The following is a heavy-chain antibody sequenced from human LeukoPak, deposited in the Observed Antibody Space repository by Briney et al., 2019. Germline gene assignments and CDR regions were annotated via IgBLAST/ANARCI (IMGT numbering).Heavy chain of an antibody. V-gene: IGHV4-4*02. J-gene: IGHJ6*02. CDR2: IYHSGST. CDR1: GGSISSSNW. CDR3: ASASLRLGLYYGMDV. D-gene: IGHD4-17*01. Sequence: SGTLSLTCAVSGGSISSSNWWSWVRQPPGKGLEWIGEIYHSGSTNYNPSLKSRVTISVDKSKNQFSLKLSSVTAADTAVYYCASASLRLGLYYGMDVWGQGTTVTVSS.